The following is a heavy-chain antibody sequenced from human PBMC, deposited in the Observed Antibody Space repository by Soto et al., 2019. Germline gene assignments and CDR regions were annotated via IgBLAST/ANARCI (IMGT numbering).Heavy chain of an antibody. Sequence: SETLSLTCTVSGGSVSSGDYFWSWLRQSPGKRLEWIAYIYYSGSTNYNPSLKSRATISVDTSKSQVSLTLASMTAADAALYYCARSPNYYYYGFDVWGQGTAVTVSS. CDR1: GGSVSSGDYF. CDR3: ARSPNYYYYGFDV. V-gene: IGHV4-61*08. D-gene: IGHD3-10*01. J-gene: IGHJ6*02. CDR2: IYYSGST.